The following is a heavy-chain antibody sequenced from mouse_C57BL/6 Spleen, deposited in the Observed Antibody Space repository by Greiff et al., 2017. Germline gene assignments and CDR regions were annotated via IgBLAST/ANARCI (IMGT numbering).Heavy chain of an antibody. Sequence: EVQVVESGGDLVKPGGSLKLSCAASGFTFSSYGMSWVRQTPDKRLEWVATISSGGSYTYYPDSVKGRFTISRDNAKNTLYLQMSSLKSEDTAMYYCARRGNPNYFDYWGQGTTLTVSS. D-gene: IGHD2-1*01. CDR1: GFTFSSYG. CDR3: ARRGNPNYFDY. J-gene: IGHJ2*01. CDR2: ISSGGSYT. V-gene: IGHV5-6*01.